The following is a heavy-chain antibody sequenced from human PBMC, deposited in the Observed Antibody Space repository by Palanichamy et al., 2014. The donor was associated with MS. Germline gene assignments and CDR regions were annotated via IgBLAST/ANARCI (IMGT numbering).Heavy chain of an antibody. V-gene: IGHV5-51*01. CDR1: GYSFANYW. CDR3: ARPGVAGKVVLYYFDY. Sequence: EVQLVQSGTEVKKPGDSLKISYKGYGYSFANYWIAWVRQLPGKGLEWMGSIYPDDSYTTYSPSFQGQVTISADRSISTAYLQWYSLQASDTAMYYCARPGVAGKVVLYYFDYWGQGNMVTVSS. CDR2: IYPDDSYT. J-gene: IGHJ4*02. D-gene: IGHD3-3*01.